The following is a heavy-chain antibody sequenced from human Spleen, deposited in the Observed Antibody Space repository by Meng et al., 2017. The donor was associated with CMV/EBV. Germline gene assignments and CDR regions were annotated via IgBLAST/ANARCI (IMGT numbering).Heavy chain of an antibody. V-gene: IGHV1-69*05. J-gene: IGHJ5*02. CDR2: IIPIFGTA. CDR3: ARGPYCSSTSCYFRGSGFDP. CDR1: GGTFSSYA. Sequence: SVKVSCKASGGTFSSYAISWVRQAPGQRLEWMGGIIPIFGTANYAQKFQGRVTITTDESTSTAYMELSSLRSEDTAVYYCARGPYCSSTSCYFRGSGFDPWGQGTLVTVSS. D-gene: IGHD2-2*01.